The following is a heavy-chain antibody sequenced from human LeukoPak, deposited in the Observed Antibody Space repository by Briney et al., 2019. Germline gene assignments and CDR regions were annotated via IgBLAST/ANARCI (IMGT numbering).Heavy chain of an antibody. J-gene: IGHJ4*02. CDR2: INHSGST. V-gene: IGHV4-34*01. CDR3: ARRAPYYYDSSGYYYALDY. Sequence: SETLSLTCAVYGGSFSGYYWSWIRQPPGKGLEWIGEINHSGSTNYNPSLKSRVTISVDTSKNQFSLKLSPVTAADTAVYYCARRAPYYYDSSGYYYALDYWGQGTLVTVSS. D-gene: IGHD3-22*01. CDR1: GGSFSGYY.